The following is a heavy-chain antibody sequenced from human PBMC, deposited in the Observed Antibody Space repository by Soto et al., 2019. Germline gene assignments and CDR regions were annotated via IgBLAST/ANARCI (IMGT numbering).Heavy chain of an antibody. Sequence: SETLSLTCTVSGGSISSSSYYWGWIRQPPGKGLEWIGNIYYSGSTYYNPSLKSRVTISVGTSKNQFSLKVNSVTAADTAVYYCARFVRYHYDSSGYYAGYWGQGTLVTVSS. CDR2: IYYSGST. J-gene: IGHJ4*02. CDR3: ARFVRYHYDSSGYYAGY. D-gene: IGHD3-22*01. CDR1: GGSISSSSYY. V-gene: IGHV4-39*01.